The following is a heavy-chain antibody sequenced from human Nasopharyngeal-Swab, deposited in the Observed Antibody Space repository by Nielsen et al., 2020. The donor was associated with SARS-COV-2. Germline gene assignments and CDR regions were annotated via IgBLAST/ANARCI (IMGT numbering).Heavy chain of an antibody. CDR1: GGSISSSSYY. V-gene: IGHV4-39*07. CDR2: IYYSGST. CDR3: ARARLYYYGSGNYYMDV. D-gene: IGHD3-10*01. Sequence: SETLSLTSTVSGGSISSSSYYWGWIRQPPGKGLEWIGSIYYSGSTYYNPSLKSRVTISVDTSKNQFSLKLSSVTAADTAVYYCARARLYYYGSGNYYMDVWGKGTTVTVSS. J-gene: IGHJ6*03.